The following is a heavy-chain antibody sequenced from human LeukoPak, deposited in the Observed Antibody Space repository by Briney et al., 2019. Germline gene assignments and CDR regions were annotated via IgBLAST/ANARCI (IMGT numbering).Heavy chain of an antibody. CDR1: GFTFSRYW. Sequence: GGSLRLSCAASGFTFSRYWMTWVRQAPGKGLEWVANIKPDSSEEYYVDSVKGRFTISRDNARNSVFLQVNPLRVEDTAVYYCVRDRQWGIESEEHWGQGTLLTVSS. D-gene: IGHD7-27*01. V-gene: IGHV3-7*01. CDR2: IKPDSSEE. J-gene: IGHJ4*02. CDR3: VRDRQWGIESEEH.